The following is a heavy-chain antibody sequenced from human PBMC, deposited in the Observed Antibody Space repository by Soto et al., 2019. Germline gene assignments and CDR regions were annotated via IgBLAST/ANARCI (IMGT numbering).Heavy chain of an antibody. CDR2: ISSGSSNI. V-gene: IGHV3-48*01. D-gene: IGHD2-2*01. J-gene: IGHJ6*03. Sequence: GGSLRLSCAASGFTFSSYGMNWVRQAPGKGLEWVTYISSGSSNIYYADSVKGRFTISRDNAKNSLYLQMDSLRAEDAAVYYATRSAYMDVWGTGTTVTVSS. CDR3: TRSAYMDV. CDR1: GFTFSSYG.